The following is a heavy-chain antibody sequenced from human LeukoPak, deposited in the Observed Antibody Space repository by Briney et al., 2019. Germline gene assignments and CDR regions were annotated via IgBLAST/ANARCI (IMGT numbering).Heavy chain of an antibody. CDR2: IWYDGSNK. Sequence: PGGSLRLSCAASGFTFSSYGMHWVRQAPGKGLEWVAVIWYDGSNKYYADSVKGLFTISRDNSKNTLYLQMNSLRAEDTAVYYCAKDRSSSWSNFDYWGQGTLVTVSS. J-gene: IGHJ4*02. D-gene: IGHD6-13*01. V-gene: IGHV3-33*06. CDR1: GFTFSSYG. CDR3: AKDRSSSWSNFDY.